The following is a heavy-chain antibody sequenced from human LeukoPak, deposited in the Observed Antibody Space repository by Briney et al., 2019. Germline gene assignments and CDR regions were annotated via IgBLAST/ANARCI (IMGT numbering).Heavy chain of an antibody. V-gene: IGHV4-34*01. J-gene: IGHJ4*02. CDR1: GGSFCVYY. D-gene: IGHD3/OR15-3a*01. CDR2: IHPSGST. Sequence: SETLSLTCAVYGGSFCVYYWTWIRQPPGKGLEWIGEIHPSGSTHYNPSLESRFIISLDTSKNHLSLRLSSVTAADTALYYCSRGLDSSKSGLDWGQGTLVTVSS. CDR3: SRGLDSSKSGLD.